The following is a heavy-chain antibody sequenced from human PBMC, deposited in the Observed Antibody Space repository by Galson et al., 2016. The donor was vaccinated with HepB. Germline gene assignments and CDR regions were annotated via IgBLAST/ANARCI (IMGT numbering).Heavy chain of an antibody. J-gene: IGHJ4*02. Sequence: SLRLSCAASGFTFSNSWIHWVRQPPGEGLVWVSRINEDGSNTAYADSVKGRFTISRDIAKNSLYLQMNSLRDEDTAIYYCARDPHSLDYWGQGTLVTVSS. D-gene: IGHD5-18*01. CDR1: GFTFSNSW. CDR2: INEDGSNT. CDR3: ARDPHSLDY. V-gene: IGHV3-74*01.